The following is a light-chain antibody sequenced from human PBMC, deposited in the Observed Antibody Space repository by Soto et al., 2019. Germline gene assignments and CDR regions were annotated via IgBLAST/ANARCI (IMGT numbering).Light chain of an antibody. CDR2: GAS. Sequence: EFVLTQSPGKLSLSPGERATLSCRASQSISSSFLAWYQQKPGQAPRLLIYGASSRGTGIPDRFSGSGSGTDFTLTISRLEPEDGAVYYCQQYGSSPPLTFGGGTKVEIK. V-gene: IGKV3-20*01. CDR3: QQYGSSPPLT. J-gene: IGKJ4*01. CDR1: QSISSSF.